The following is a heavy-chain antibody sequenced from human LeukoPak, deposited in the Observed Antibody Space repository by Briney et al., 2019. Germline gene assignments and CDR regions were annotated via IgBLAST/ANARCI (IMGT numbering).Heavy chain of an antibody. V-gene: IGHV3-74*01. CDR3: ARLGSYYGSGSYYNSFDY. Sequence: GEPLRLSCAASGFTFSSYWMHWVRQAPGKGLVWVSRINSDGSSTSYADSVKGRFTISRDNAKNTLYLQMNSLRAEDTAVYYCARLGSYYGSGSYYNSFDYWGQGTLVTVSS. D-gene: IGHD3-10*01. J-gene: IGHJ4*02. CDR2: INSDGSST. CDR1: GFTFSSYW.